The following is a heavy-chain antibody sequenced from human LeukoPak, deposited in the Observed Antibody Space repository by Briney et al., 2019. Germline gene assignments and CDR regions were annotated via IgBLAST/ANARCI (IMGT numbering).Heavy chain of an antibody. CDR1: GYTFTSYA. J-gene: IGHJ4*02. D-gene: IGHD3-10*01. CDR2: IIPIFGTA. CDR3: ARLRWFGELPNDY. V-gene: IGHV1-69*13. Sequence: SVKVSCKASGYTFTSYAISWVRQAPGQGLEWMGGIIPIFGTANYAQKFQGRVTITADESTSTAYMELSSLRSEDTAVYYCARLRWFGELPNDYWGQGTLVTVSS.